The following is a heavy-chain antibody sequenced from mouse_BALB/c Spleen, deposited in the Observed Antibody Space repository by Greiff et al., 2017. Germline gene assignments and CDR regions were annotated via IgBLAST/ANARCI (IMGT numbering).Heavy chain of an antibody. J-gene: IGHJ4*01. CDR2: ICAGGST. CDR3: ARDEYAMDY. CDR1: GFSFTSYG. V-gene: IGHV2-9*02. Sequence: VKLVESGPGLVAPSQSLSLTCTVSGFSFTSYGVHWVRQPPGKGLEWLGVICAGGSTNYNSALMSRLSISKDNSKSQVFLKMNSLQTDDTAMYYCARDEYAMDYWGQGTSVTVSS.